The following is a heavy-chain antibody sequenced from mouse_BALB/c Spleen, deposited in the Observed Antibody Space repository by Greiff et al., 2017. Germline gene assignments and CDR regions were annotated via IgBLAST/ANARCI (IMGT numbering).Heavy chain of an antibody. V-gene: IGHV5-6-4*01. Sequence: EVHLVESGGGLVKPGGSLKLSCAASGFTFSSYTMSWVRQTPEKRLEWVATISSGGSYTYYPDSVKGRFTISRDNAKNTLYLQMSSLKSEDTAMYYCTREVITARDYFDYWGQGTTLTVSS. CDR1: GFTFSSYT. J-gene: IGHJ2*01. D-gene: IGHD2-1*01. CDR2: ISSGGSYT. CDR3: TREVITARDYFDY.